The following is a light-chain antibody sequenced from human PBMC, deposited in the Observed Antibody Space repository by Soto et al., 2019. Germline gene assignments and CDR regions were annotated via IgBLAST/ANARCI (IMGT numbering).Light chain of an antibody. CDR3: QQYGSSPIT. CDR1: QSISSCY. J-gene: IGKJ5*01. V-gene: IGKV3-20*01. CDR2: GAS. Sequence: EVVLTQSPGTLSLSPGKRATLSCRASQSISSCYLAWYQQKPGQAPRLLIYGASSRATGIPDRFSGSGSGTDFALTISRLEPEDFAVHYCQQYGSSPITFGQGTRLE.